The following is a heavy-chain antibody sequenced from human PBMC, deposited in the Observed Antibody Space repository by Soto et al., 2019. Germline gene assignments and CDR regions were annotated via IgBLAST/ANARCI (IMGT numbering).Heavy chain of an antibody. Sequence: GGSLRLSCAASGFTFSSYSMNWVRQAPGKGLEWVSYISSSSSTIYYADSVKGRFTISRDNAKNSLYLQMNSLRAEDTAVYYCARDHGRLHLGELSLNIWGQGTLVTVSS. CDR3: ARDHGRLHLGELSLNI. CDR1: GFTFSSYS. D-gene: IGHD3-16*02. CDR2: ISSSSSTI. J-gene: IGHJ4*02. V-gene: IGHV3-48*01.